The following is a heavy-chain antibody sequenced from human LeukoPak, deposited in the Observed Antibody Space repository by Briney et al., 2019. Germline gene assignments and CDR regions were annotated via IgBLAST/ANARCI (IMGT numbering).Heavy chain of an antibody. CDR2: IAPIFGTP. V-gene: IGHV1-69*05. J-gene: IGHJ6*03. Sequence: SVKVSCKASGGTFSSHAIAWVRQAPGQGLEWMGGIAPIFGTPNYAQNFQGRVTITTDESTSTAYMELSSLRSDDTAVYYCASHFRSNHYYFYYMDVWGTGTTVTVSS. CDR1: GGTFSSHA. D-gene: IGHD3-16*02. CDR3: ASHFRSNHYYFYYMDV.